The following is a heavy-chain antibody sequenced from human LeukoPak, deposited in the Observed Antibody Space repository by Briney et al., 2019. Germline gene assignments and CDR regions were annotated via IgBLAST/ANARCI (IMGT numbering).Heavy chain of an antibody. CDR3: ARSRILYYYYMDV. J-gene: IGHJ6*03. D-gene: IGHD2-15*01. CDR1: GGSISNYY. V-gene: IGHV4-59*12. Sequence: PSETLSLTCTVSGGSISNYYWSWIRQPPGKELEWIGYIYYSGSTNYNPSLKSRVTISVDTSKNQFSLKLSSVTAADTAVYYCARSRILYYYYMDVWGKGTTVTVSS. CDR2: IYYSGST.